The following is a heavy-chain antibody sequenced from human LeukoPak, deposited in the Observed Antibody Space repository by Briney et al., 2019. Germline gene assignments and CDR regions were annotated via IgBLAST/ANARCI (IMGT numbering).Heavy chain of an antibody. CDR3: ARDASMINFDY. D-gene: IGHD3-16*01. CDR1: GYSFTVYS. Sequence: ASVKVSCKASGYSFTVYSINWLRQAPGQGLEWMGWITISTGKPTYAQGFTGRFVFSLDTSVSTTYLHINSLKAEDTAVCYCARDASMINFDYWGQGSLVTVSS. V-gene: IGHV7-4-1*02. CDR2: ITISTGKP. J-gene: IGHJ4*02.